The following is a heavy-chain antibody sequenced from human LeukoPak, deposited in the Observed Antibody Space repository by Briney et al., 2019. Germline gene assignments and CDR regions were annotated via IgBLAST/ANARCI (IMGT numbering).Heavy chain of an antibody. CDR2: ISYDGRNK. Sequence: PGGPLRLSCAASGFTFSTYGMHWVRQAPGKGLEWVAVISYDGRNKYYADSVKGRFTISRDNSKNMLYLQMNSLRAEDTAVYYCAKATPPRDGSNPDYWGQGTLVTVSS. CDR1: GFTFSTYG. V-gene: IGHV3-30*18. D-gene: IGHD5-24*01. CDR3: AKATPPRDGSNPDY. J-gene: IGHJ4*02.